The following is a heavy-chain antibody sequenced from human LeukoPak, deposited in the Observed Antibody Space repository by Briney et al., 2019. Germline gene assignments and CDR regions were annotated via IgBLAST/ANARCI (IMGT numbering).Heavy chain of an antibody. CDR1: GFIFSTYW. D-gene: IGHD6-13*01. Sequence: PGGSLRLSCAASGFIFSTYWMHWVRQAPGKGLEWVSYIPSTSSYTSYADSVRGRFTISRDNAKNSLYLQMNSLRAEDTAVYYCARAANTAAGTPTLAIDYWGQGTLVTVSS. CDR2: IPSTSSYT. V-gene: IGHV3-11*05. J-gene: IGHJ4*02. CDR3: ARAANTAAGTPTLAIDY.